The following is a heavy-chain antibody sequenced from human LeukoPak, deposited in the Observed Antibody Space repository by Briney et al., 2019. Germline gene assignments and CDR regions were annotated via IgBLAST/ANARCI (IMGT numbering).Heavy chain of an antibody. Sequence: SETLSLTCTVSGGSISSYYWSWIRQPAGKGLEWIGYIYHSGSTYYNPSLKSRVTISVDRSKNQFSLKLSSVTAADTAVYYCARDEDSSGYSDWGQGTLVTVSS. D-gene: IGHD3-22*01. V-gene: IGHV4-59*12. CDR1: GGSISSYY. CDR3: ARDEDSSGYSD. CDR2: IYHSGST. J-gene: IGHJ4*02.